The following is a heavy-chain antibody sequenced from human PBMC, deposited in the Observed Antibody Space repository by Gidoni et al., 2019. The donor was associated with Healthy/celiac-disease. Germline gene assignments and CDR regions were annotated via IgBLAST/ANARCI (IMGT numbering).Heavy chain of an antibody. J-gene: IGHJ1*01. Sequence: EVQLLESGGGLVQPGGSLRLSCAASGFTFSSSAMSWVRQAPGKGLEWVSAISGSGGSTYYADSVKGRFTISRDNSKNTLYLQMNSLRAEDTAVYYCANYYYDSSGYYGAEYFQHWGQGTLVTVSS. CDR1: GFTFSSSA. CDR3: ANYYYDSSGYYGAEYFQH. V-gene: IGHV3-23*01. CDR2: ISGSGGST. D-gene: IGHD3-22*01.